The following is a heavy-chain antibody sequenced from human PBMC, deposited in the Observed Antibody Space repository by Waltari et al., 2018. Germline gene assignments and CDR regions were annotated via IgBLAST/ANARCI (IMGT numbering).Heavy chain of an antibody. V-gene: IGHV3-74*01. CDR1: GFPFGSYW. Sequence: EVQLVESGGTLVQPGGSLRPSCQFRGFPFGSYWMHWVRQAPGQGLVWLARINIDGSGTVYADSVKGRFTISRDNAKNTLYLQMNSLRADDTAVYYCARGVPDYSSLAYWGQGTLVTVSS. D-gene: IGHD4-4*01. CDR3: ARGVPDYSSLAY. CDR2: INIDGSGT. J-gene: IGHJ4*02.